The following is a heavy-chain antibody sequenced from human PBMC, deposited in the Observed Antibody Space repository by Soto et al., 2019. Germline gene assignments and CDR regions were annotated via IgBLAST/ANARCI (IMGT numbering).Heavy chain of an antibody. V-gene: IGHV3-23*01. CDR2: ISGSGGST. CDR3: AKDTPLYCSSTSCLLDAFDI. Sequence: EVQLLESGGGLVQPGGSLRLSCAASGFTFSSYAMSWVRQAPGKGLEWVSAISGSGGSTYYADSVKGRFTISRDNSKNTLYLQMNSLRAEDTAVYYCAKDTPLYCSSTSCLLDAFDIWGQGTMVTVSS. CDR1: GFTFSSYA. J-gene: IGHJ3*02. D-gene: IGHD2-2*01.